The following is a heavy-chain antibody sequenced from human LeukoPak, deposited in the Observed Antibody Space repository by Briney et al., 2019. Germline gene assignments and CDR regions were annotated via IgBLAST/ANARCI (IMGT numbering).Heavy chain of an antibody. J-gene: IGHJ6*02. CDR3: AKDIGSGWFYGMDV. V-gene: IGHV3-9*01. Sequence: PGRSLRLSCAASGFTFDDYAMHWVRQAPGKGLEGVSGISWNSGSIGYADSVKGRFTISRDNAKNSLYLQMNSLRAEDTALYYCAKDIGSGWFYGMDVWGQGTTVTASS. D-gene: IGHD6-19*01. CDR1: GFTFDDYA. CDR2: ISWNSGSI.